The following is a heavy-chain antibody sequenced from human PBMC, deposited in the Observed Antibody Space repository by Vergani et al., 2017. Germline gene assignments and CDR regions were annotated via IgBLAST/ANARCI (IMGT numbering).Heavy chain of an antibody. V-gene: IGHV1-8*01. D-gene: IGHD6-19*01. Sequence: QVQLVQSGAEVKKPGASVKVSCKASGYTFTSYDINWVRQATGQGLEWMGWMNPNSGNTGYAQKFQGRATITRDTSARTAYMELSSLRSEDTAVYYCASSVVAGKGFSFDYGGQGTLVTVSS. CDR1: GYTFTSYD. J-gene: IGHJ4*02. CDR2: MNPNSGNT. CDR3: ASSVVAGKGFSFDY.